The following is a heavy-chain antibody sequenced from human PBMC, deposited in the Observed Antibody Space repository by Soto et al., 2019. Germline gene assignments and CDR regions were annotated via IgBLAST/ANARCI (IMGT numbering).Heavy chain of an antibody. D-gene: IGHD3-22*01. CDR3: AKDRHYYDSSGYFDY. J-gene: IGHJ4*02. V-gene: IGHV3-23*01. CDR1: GFTFSSYA. CDR2: ISGSGGST. Sequence: EVQLLESGGGLVQPGGSLRLSCAASGFTFSSYAMSWVRQAPGKGLEWVSAISGSGGSTYYADSVKGRFTISRDNSKNTLYLQMNSRRAEDTAVYYCAKDRHYYDSSGYFDYWGQGTLVTVSS.